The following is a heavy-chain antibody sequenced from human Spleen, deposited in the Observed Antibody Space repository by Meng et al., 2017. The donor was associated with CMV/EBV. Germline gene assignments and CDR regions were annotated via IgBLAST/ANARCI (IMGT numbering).Heavy chain of an antibody. J-gene: IGHJ4*02. Sequence: LTCAVYGGSFSDYYWSWIRQPPGKGLEWIGEINHSGSTNHNPSLKSRVTISVDTSKKQISVKLSSVTAADTAVYYCARLMIESSSFDYWGQGTLVTVSS. CDR1: GGSFSDYY. CDR2: INHSGST. D-gene: IGHD3-22*01. V-gene: IGHV4-34*01. CDR3: ARLMIESSSFDY.